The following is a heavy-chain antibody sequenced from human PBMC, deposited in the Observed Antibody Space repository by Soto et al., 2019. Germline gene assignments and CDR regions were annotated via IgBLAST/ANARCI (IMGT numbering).Heavy chain of an antibody. CDR1: GFTFSDCG. D-gene: IGHD6-19*01. Sequence: QVQLVESGGGVVQPGRSLRLSCAASGFTFSDCGMHWVRQAPGKGLEWVAVISSDGSKKYYVDSVEGRFTISRDNSKNTLFLQMDSLRGEDTAAYYCATDGPGKQSLVGYYFDYWGQGTLVTVSS. V-gene: IGHV3-30*03. CDR3: ATDGPGKQSLVGYYFDY. J-gene: IGHJ4*02. CDR2: ISSDGSKK.